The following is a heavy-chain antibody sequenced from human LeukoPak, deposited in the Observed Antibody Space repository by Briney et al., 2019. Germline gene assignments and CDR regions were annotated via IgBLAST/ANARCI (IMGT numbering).Heavy chain of an antibody. D-gene: IGHD5-24*01. CDR3: ARDRRWLQFCAFDI. CDR2: IIPIFGTA. CDR1: GGTFSSYA. Sequence: SVKVSCRASGGTFSSYAISWVRQAPGQGPEWMGGIIPIFGTANYAQKFQGRVTITADESTSTAYMELSSLRSEDTAVYYCARDRRWLQFCAFDIWGQGTMVTVSS. V-gene: IGHV1-69*13. J-gene: IGHJ3*02.